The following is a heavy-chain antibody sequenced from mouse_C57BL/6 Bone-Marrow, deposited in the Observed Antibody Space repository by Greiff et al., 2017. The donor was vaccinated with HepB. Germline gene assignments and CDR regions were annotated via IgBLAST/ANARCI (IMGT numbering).Heavy chain of an antibody. CDR3: TTDGSLAWFAY. V-gene: IGHV1-82*01. J-gene: IGHJ3*01. CDR2: IYPGDGDT. D-gene: IGHD1-1*02. Sequence: QVQLQQSGPELVKPGASVKISCKASGYAFSSSWMNWVKQRPGKGLEWIGRIYPGDGDTNYNGKFKGKATMTADTSSNTAYLQLSSLTSEDTAVYYCTTDGSLAWFAYWGQGTLVTVSS. CDR1: GYAFSSSW.